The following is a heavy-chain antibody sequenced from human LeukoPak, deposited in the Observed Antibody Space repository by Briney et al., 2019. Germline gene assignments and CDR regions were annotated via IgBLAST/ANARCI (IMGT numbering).Heavy chain of an antibody. V-gene: IGHV4-34*01. CDR2: INHSGST. CDR3: ARGRFGYSYVKVGNWFDP. CDR1: GGSFSGYY. D-gene: IGHD5-18*01. Sequence: SETLSLTCAVYGGSFSGYYWSWIRQPPGKGLEWIGEINHSGSTNYNPSLKSRVTISVDTSKNQFSLKLSSVTAADTAVYYCARGRFGYSYVKVGNWFDPWSQGTLVTVSS. J-gene: IGHJ5*02.